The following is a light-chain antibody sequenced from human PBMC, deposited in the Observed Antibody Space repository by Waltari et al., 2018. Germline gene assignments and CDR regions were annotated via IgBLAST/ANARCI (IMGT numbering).Light chain of an antibody. CDR1: QSVSSD. CDR3: QQYNNWPLT. CDR2: AAS. J-gene: IGKJ4*01. Sequence: EIVMTQSPATLSVSPGERATLSCRASQSVSSDLAWYQQEPGQAPRLLSFAASTRATGNPARFSGSGSGTEFTLTISSLRSEDFAVYYCQQYNNWPLTFGGGTKVEIK. V-gene: IGKV3-15*01.